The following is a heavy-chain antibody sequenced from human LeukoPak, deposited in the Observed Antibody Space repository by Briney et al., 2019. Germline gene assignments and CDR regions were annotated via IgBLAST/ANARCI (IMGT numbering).Heavy chain of an antibody. J-gene: IGHJ4*02. CDR3: ARVQRDYGVINY. CDR1: GFTFSTYE. CDR2: ISSSGGTI. D-gene: IGHD4-17*01. V-gene: IGHV3-48*03. Sequence: GGSLRLSCAASGFTFSTYEMNWVRQAPGKGLEWVSYISSSGGTIHYSDSVKGRFTISRDNAKNSLYLQMNSLRAEDTAVYYCARVQRDYGVINYWGQGTLVTVSS.